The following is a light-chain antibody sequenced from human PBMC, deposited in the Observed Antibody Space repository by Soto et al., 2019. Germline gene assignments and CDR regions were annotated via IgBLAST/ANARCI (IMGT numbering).Light chain of an antibody. Sequence: PGERATLSCRASQSVSSSFLACYQQKPGQAPRLLIYGASSRATGIPDRFSGSGSGTDFTLTISRLEPEDFAVYYCQQYGSSPRTFGQGTKVEIK. V-gene: IGKV3-20*01. J-gene: IGKJ1*01. CDR1: QSVSSSF. CDR2: GAS. CDR3: QQYGSSPRT.